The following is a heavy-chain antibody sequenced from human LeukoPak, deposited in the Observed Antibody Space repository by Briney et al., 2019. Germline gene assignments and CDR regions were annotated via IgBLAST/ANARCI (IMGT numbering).Heavy chain of an antibody. CDR2: IYSGGST. D-gene: IGHD3-10*01. CDR1: GFTVSSNY. V-gene: IGHV3-66*01. CDR3: ASRMVRGVIITSGYFDY. J-gene: IGHJ4*02. Sequence: GGSLRLSCAASGFTVSSNYMSWVRQAPGKGLEWVSVIYSGGSTYYADSVKGRFTISRDNSKNTLYLQMNSLRAEDTAVYYCASRMVRGVIITSGYFDYWGQGTLVTVSS.